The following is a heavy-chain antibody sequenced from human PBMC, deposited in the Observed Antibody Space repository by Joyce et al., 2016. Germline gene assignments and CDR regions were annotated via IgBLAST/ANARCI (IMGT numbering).Heavy chain of an antibody. CDR2: ISSDSTDR. J-gene: IGHJ6*01. V-gene: IGHV3-21*02. CDR1: GFTFSTSR. D-gene: IGHD3-22*01. CDR3: ARGGIVYDYSMDL. Sequence: EVQLVESGVGLVKPGGSLRISCAASGFTFSTSRMSWFRRAPGKGLEWVSAISSDSTDRFYADSVKGRFTVSRDNAKNSLYLQMNSLRAEDTAVFFCARGGIVYDYSMDLWGQGTTVTVSS.